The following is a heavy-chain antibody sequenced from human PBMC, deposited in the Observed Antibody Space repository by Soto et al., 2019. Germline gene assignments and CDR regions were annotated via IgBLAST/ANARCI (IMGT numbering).Heavy chain of an antibody. CDR1: GGSISSGGYC. J-gene: IGHJ6*02. Sequence: SETLSLTCTVSGGSISSGGYCWSWIRQHPGKGLEWIGYIYYSGSTYYNPSLKSRVTISVDTSKNQFSLKLSSVTAADTAVYYCARLNVDTAMENYYYYGMDVWGQGTTVTVSS. V-gene: IGHV4-31*03. CDR2: IYYSGST. CDR3: ARLNVDTAMENYYYYGMDV. D-gene: IGHD5-18*01.